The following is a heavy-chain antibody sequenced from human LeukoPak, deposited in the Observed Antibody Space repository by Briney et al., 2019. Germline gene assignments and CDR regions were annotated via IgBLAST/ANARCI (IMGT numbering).Heavy chain of an antibody. D-gene: IGHD4-17*01. CDR2: INHSWST. CDR1: GVSISRYY. Sequence: KTSETLSLTCTVSGVSISRYYWSWIRQPPGKVLEWIVSINHSWSTYYNPSLKSRVTISVDTSKNQFSLKLTSVTAADTAVYYCARAPGTTFDYWGHGNMVTVSS. V-gene: IGHV4-4*08. J-gene: IGHJ4*01. CDR3: ARAPGTTFDY.